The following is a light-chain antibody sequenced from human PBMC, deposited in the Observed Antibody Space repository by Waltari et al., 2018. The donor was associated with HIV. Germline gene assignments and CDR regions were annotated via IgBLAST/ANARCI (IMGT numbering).Light chain of an antibody. J-gene: IGKJ2*01. CDR2: KAS. V-gene: IGKV1-5*03. CDR1: QSISSW. Sequence: DIQMTQSPSTLSASVGDRVTITCRASQSISSWLAWYQQKPGKAPKLLIFKASSLESGVPSRFSGSGSGTEFTLAITSLQPDDFATYYCQQYNSYPYTFGQGTKLEIK. CDR3: QQYNSYPYT.